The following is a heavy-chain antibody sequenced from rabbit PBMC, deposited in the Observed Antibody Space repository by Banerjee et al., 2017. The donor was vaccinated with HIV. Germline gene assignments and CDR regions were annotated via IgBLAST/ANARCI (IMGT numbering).Heavy chain of an antibody. D-gene: IGHD6-1*01. CDR2: IGTGSGST. Sequence: QQQLVESGGGLVKPGASLTLTCKASGFSFSSGYYICWVRQAPGKGLEWIGCIGTGSGSTYYASWAKGRFPISKTSSTTVTLQMTSLTAADTATYFCASGYAGYGYARLWGQGTLVTVS. J-gene: IGHJ3*01. CDR1: GFSFSSGYY. CDR3: ASGYAGYGYARL. V-gene: IGHV1S45*01.